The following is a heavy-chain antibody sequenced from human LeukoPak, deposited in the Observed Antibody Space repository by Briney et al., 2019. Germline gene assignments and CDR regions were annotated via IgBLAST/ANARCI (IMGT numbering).Heavy chain of an antibody. V-gene: IGHV3-64*04. J-gene: IGHJ6*02. D-gene: IGHD2-15*01. CDR2: ISSSGGST. Sequence: PGGSLRLSCSASGFIFSSYAMHWVRQAPGKRLEYVSAISSSGGSTYYADSVKGRFTISRDNSKNTLYLQMNSLRDEDTAVYYCARAYCSGGSCSYGLDVWGQGTTVTVSS. CDR1: GFIFSSYA. CDR3: ARAYCSGGSCSYGLDV.